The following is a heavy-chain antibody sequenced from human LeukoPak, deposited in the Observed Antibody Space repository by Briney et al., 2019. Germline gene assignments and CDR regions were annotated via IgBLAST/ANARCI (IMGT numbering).Heavy chain of an antibody. Sequence: PSGTLSLTCAVYGGSFSGYYWSWIRQPPGKGLEWIGEINHSGSTNYNPSLKSRVTISVDTSKNQFSLKLSSVTAADTAVYYCASNAYCGGDCYSVAFDYWGQGTLVTVSS. J-gene: IGHJ4*02. CDR2: INHSGST. CDR1: GGSFSGYY. CDR3: ASNAYCGGDCYSVAFDY. D-gene: IGHD2-21*02. V-gene: IGHV4-34*01.